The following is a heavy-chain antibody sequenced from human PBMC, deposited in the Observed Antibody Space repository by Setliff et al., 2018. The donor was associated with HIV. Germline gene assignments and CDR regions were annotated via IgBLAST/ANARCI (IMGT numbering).Heavy chain of an antibody. CDR3: AGGPGTTSIDY. CDR2: IIPIFDTT. CDR1: GGTFSSYV. Sequence: SVKVSCKASGGTFSSYVINWVRQAPGQGLEWMGGIIPIFDTTNYAQKFQGRVTITADESTSTAYMELISVTVADTAVYYCAGGPGTTSIDYWAQETLVTVSS. J-gene: IGHJ4*02. D-gene: IGHD1-26*01. V-gene: IGHV1-69*13.